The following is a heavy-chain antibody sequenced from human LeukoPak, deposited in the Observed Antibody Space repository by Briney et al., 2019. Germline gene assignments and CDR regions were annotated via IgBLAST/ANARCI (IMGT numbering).Heavy chain of an antibody. CDR1: GGSISSGGYY. Sequence: SETLSLTCTVSGGSISSGGYYWSWIRQPPGKGLEWIGYIHYSGSTNYNPSLKSRVTISVDTSKNQFSLKLSSVTAADTAVYYCARQSTYDGGDYDYWGQGTLVTVSS. CDR2: IHYSGST. J-gene: IGHJ4*02. D-gene: IGHD4-17*01. CDR3: ARQSTYDGGDYDY. V-gene: IGHV4-61*08.